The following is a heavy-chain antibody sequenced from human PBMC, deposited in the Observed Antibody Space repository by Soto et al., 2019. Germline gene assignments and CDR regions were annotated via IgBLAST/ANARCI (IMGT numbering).Heavy chain of an antibody. CDR3: ARSIMITFGGIIPYYFDY. J-gene: IGHJ4*02. D-gene: IGHD3-16*01. V-gene: IGHV3-74*01. CDR1: GFTFSNHW. Sequence: VQLVESGGGLIQPGGSLRLSCAASGFTFSNHWMHWVRQAPGKGLVWVTRINTDGSSASYADSVKGRFTISRDNAKNTLYLQMNSLRAEDTAVYYCARSIMITFGGIIPYYFDYWGQGTLVTVSS. CDR2: INTDGSSA.